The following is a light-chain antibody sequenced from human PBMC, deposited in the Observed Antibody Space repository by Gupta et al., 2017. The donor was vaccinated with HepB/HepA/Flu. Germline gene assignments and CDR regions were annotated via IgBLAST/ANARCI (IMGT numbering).Light chain of an antibody. CDR2: DVS. J-gene: IGKJ1*01. CDR1: QNIRTS. Sequence: IVLPQSPATLALSPGERVALSCRASQNIRTSLAWYQHIPGQAPRLLIHDVSNRATGVPARFDGSGSGTDFTLAISSLEPEDFAVYYCQQRNTWPRTFGQGTKVEI. V-gene: IGKV3-11*01. CDR3: QQRNTWPRT.